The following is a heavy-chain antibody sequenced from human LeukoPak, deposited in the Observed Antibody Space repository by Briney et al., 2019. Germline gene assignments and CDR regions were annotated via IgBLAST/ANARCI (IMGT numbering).Heavy chain of an antibody. CDR1: GFTFSSYE. CDR2: ISYDGSNK. V-gene: IGHV3-30*18. CDR3: AKDGIYSSSWYKAGY. Sequence: PGGSLRLSCAASGFTFSSYEMNWVRQAPGKGLEWVAVISYDGSNKYYADSVKGRFTISRDNSKNTLYLQMNSLRAEDTAVYYCAKDGIYSSSWYKAGYWGQGTLVTVSS. D-gene: IGHD6-13*01. J-gene: IGHJ4*02.